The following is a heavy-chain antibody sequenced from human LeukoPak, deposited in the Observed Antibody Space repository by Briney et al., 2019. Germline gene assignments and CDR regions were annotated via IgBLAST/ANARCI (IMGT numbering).Heavy chain of an antibody. CDR3: AGLSSSRYSMDV. V-gene: IGHV4-4*07. CDR1: GASISSYY. CDR2: IYTSGST. J-gene: IGHJ6*03. D-gene: IGHD6-6*01. Sequence: SETLSLTCTVSGASISSYYWSWIRQPAGKGLEWIGRIYTSGSTNYNPSLKSRATMSVDTSKNQFSLKLSSVTAADTAVYYCAGLSSSRYSMDVWGKGTTVTVSS.